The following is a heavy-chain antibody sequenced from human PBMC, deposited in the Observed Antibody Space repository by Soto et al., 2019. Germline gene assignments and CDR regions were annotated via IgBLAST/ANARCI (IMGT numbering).Heavy chain of an antibody. CDR1: GFTFSSYA. CDR3: AKGRFADTAMASPFDY. V-gene: IGHV3-23*01. Sequence: GGSLRLSCVASGFTFSSYAMSWVRQAPGKGLEWVSAISGSGGSTYYADSVKGRFTISRDNSKNTLYLQMNSLRAEDTAVYYCAKGRFADTAMASPFDYWGQGTLVTVSS. D-gene: IGHD5-18*01. CDR2: ISGSGGST. J-gene: IGHJ4*02.